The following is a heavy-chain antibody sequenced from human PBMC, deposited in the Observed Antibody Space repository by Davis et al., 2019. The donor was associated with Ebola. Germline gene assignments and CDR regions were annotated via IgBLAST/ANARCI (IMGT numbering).Heavy chain of an antibody. V-gene: IGHV3-30*02. CDR2: IQYDGNDK. J-gene: IGHJ6*02. CDR3: AKDLVVAPYYYYGMDV. D-gene: IGHD2-15*01. CDR1: GFTFSSYV. Sequence: GESLKISCAASGFTFSSYVMHWVRQAPGKGLEWVAFIQYDGNDKYYADSVKGRFTISRDNSKNTLYLQMNSLRAEDTAVYYCAKDLVVAPYYYYGMDVWGQGTTVTVSS.